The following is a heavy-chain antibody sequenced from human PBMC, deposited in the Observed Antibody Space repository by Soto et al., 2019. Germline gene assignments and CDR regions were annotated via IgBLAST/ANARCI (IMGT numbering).Heavy chain of an antibody. D-gene: IGHD6-13*01. J-gene: IGHJ4*02. CDR3: ARDRAGGIPDY. V-gene: IGHV3-48*01. CDR2: ISRRSSTI. CDR1: GFTLSRYS. Sequence: EVQLVESGVGLVQPGGSLRLSCVASGFTLSRYSMNWVRQAPGKGLEWVSYISRRSSTIYYADSVKGRFTISRDNAENSLYLQMHSLRAEDTAVYYWARDRAGGIPDYLGQGTLVTVYS.